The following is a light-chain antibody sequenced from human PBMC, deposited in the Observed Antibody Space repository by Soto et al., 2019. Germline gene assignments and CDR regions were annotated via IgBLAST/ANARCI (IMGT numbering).Light chain of an antibody. CDR3: QEYNNYPWT. J-gene: IGKJ1*01. Sequence: DIQMTQSPSTLSASVGDRVTITCRASQSISIWLAWYQQKPGKAPNLLISKASSLESGVPSRFIGSGSGTEFTLPISSLQPDDFATYYCQEYNNYPWTFGQGTKAEIK. V-gene: IGKV1-5*03. CDR1: QSISIW. CDR2: KAS.